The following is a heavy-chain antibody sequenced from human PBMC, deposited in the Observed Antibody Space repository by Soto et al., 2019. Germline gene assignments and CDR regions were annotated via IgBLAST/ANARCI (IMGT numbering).Heavy chain of an antibody. CDR3: ASAIAYSISRYMDV. D-gene: IGHD6-13*01. V-gene: IGHV5-10-1*01. J-gene: IGHJ6*02. CDR1: GYSFTSFW. Sequence: PGESLNFYCTGSGYSFTSFWMSWERQMPGKGLEWMGWIDAGDCNTNYTPSFQGRVTISTDTSISTAYLQLSSLKASDTAVYYCASAIAYSISRYMDVWGQGTMVTVSS. CDR2: IDAGDCNT.